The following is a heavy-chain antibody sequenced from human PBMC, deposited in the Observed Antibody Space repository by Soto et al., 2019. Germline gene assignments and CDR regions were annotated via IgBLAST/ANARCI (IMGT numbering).Heavy chain of an antibody. J-gene: IGHJ6*02. CDR1: GYTFTSYD. D-gene: IGHD3-10*01. CDR2: MNPNSGNT. Sequence: QVQLVQSGAEVKKPGASVKVSCKASGYTFTSYDINWVRQATGQGLEYMGWMNPNSGNTGYAQKCQXXVTMTRNTSISTAYMELSSLRSDDTAVYYCARERGRYGMDVWGQGTTVTVSS. V-gene: IGHV1-8*01. CDR3: ARERGRYGMDV.